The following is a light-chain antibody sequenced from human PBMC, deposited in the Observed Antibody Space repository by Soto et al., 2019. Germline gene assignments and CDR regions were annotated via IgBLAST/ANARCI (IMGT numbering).Light chain of an antibody. Sequence: DIQMTQSPSTLSASVGDRVTITCRASQSISSWLAWYQQKPGKAPNLLIYKASSLESGVPSRFSGSRSGTEFTLTISSLQPDDFGTYYCQQYNSYPLTFGGGTKVEIK. J-gene: IGKJ4*01. CDR1: QSISSW. V-gene: IGKV1-5*03. CDR3: QQYNSYPLT. CDR2: KAS.